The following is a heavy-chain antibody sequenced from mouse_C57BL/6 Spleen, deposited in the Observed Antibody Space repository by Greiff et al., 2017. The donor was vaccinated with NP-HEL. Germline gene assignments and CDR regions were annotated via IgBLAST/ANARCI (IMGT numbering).Heavy chain of an antibody. D-gene: IGHD1-1*01. CDR3: ARHASYYYGSSYYFDY. J-gene: IGHJ2*01. Sequence: VQLQQSGAELVKPGASVKLSCKASGYTFTEYPIHWVKQRSGQGLEWIGWFYPGSGSIKYNEKFKDKATLTADKSSSTVYMELSRLTSEDSAVYFCARHASYYYGSSYYFDYWGQGTTLTVSS. CDR1: GYTFTEYP. CDR2: FYPGSGSI. V-gene: IGHV1-62-2*01.